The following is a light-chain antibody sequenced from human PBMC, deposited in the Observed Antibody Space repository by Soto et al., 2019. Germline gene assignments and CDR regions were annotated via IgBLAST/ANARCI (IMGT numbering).Light chain of an antibody. CDR2: KAS. J-gene: IGKJ1*01. CDR1: QTISSW. CDR3: QHYNSYSEA. V-gene: IGKV1-5*03. Sequence: EIQMTQSPPTLSVSSGERATIPCGASQTISSWLAWYQQKPGKAPKLLIYKASTLKSGVPSRFSGSGSGTEFTLTISSLQPDDFATYYCQHYNSYSEAFGQGTKVDIK.